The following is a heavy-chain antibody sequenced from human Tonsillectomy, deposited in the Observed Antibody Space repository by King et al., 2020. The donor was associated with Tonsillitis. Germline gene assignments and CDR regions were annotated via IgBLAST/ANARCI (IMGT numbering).Heavy chain of an antibody. D-gene: IGHD3-9*01. CDR1: GFTFSRYA. CDR3: AKGGDAILTGYCPDY. CDR2: IYSGGSST. V-gene: IGHV3-23*03. Sequence: QLVQSGGGLVQPGGSLRLSCAASGFTFSRYAMSWVRQAPGKGLEWVSVIYSGGSSTYYADSEKGRFTISRDNSKNTLYLQMNSLRAEDTAVYYCAKGGDAILTGYCPDYWGQGTLVTVSS. J-gene: IGHJ4*02.